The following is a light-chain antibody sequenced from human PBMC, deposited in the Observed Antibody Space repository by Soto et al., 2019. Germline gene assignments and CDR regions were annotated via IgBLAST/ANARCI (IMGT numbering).Light chain of an antibody. V-gene: IGKV2-30*01. CDR3: MQGIHWPPT. J-gene: IGKJ3*01. CDR2: EVS. CDR1: ETLVYSDGNTY. Sequence: DVVMTQSPLSLSVTLGQSASISCRSSETLVYSDGNTYLTWFHQRPGQSPRRLIFEVSKRDSGVPDRLSGSGSDTYFTLKITRVEPDDVGVYFCMQGIHWPPTFGPGTKVDIK.